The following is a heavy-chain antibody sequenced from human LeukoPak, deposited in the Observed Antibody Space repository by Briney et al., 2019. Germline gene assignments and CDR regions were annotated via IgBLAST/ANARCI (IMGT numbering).Heavy chain of an antibody. D-gene: IGHD3-10*01. J-gene: IGHJ4*02. CDR2: VFSGGST. CDR1: GGSISSYY. CDR3: ARVVPPYASGALEY. V-gene: IGHV4-59*01. Sequence: SETLSLTCTVSGGSISSYYWSWVRQPPGKGLEWIGYVFSGGSTSYNPSLKSRLTISVDTSNNQFSLKLSSVTAADTAVYYCARVVPPYASGALEYWGQGTLVTVSS.